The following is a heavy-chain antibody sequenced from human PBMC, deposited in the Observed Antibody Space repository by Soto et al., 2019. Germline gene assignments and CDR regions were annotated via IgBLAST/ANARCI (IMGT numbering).Heavy chain of an antibody. CDR3: ERDQGHRHEYWFDP. Sequence: SVKVSGKASGDTFSSYGISWLRQAPGQGLEWMGGIIPIFGTANYAQKFQGRVTITADESTSTAYMELSSLRSEDTAVYYCERDQGHRHEYWFDPWGQGTLVTVS. V-gene: IGHV1-69*13. J-gene: IGHJ5*02. CDR2: IIPIFGTA. CDR1: GDTFSSYG.